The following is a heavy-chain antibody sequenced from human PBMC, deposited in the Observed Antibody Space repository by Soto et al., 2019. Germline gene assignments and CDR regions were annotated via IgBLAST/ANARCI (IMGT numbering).Heavy chain of an antibody. D-gene: IGHD2-2*01. V-gene: IGHV3-9*01. CDR2: ISWNSGSI. CDR3: AKEGDIVVVPAAPTGYFDY. Sequence: LRLSCAASGFTFDDYAMHWVRQAPGKGLEWVSGISWNSGSIGYADSVKGRFTISRDNAKNSLYLQMNSLRAEDTALYYCAKEGDIVVVPAAPTGYFDYWGQGTLVTVSS. CDR1: GFTFDDYA. J-gene: IGHJ4*02.